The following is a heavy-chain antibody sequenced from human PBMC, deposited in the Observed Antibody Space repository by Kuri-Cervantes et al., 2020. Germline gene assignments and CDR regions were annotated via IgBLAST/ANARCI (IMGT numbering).Heavy chain of an antibody. CDR2: ISYDGSNK. D-gene: IGHD3-10*01. CDR3: AEDDYGSGSYDLDYYYYGMDV. V-gene: IGHV3-30*18. CDR1: GFTFSSYA. Sequence: GGLLRLSCAASGFTFSSYAMSWVRQAPGKGLEWVAVISYDGSNKYYADSVKGRFTISRDNSKNTLYLQMNSLRAEDTAVYYCAEDDYGSGSYDLDYYYYGMDVWGQGTTVTVSS. J-gene: IGHJ6*02.